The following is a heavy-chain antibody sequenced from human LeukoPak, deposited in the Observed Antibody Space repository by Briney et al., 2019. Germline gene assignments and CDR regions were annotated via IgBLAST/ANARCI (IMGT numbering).Heavy chain of an antibody. CDR2: INHSGST. J-gene: IGHJ3*02. Sequence: PSETLSLTFAVYGGSFSGYYWSWIRQPPGKGLEWIGEINHSGSTNYNPSLKSRVTISVDTSKNQFSLKLSSVTAADTAVYYCATGEIVVVPAAIRGIRAFDIWGQGTMVTVSS. D-gene: IGHD2-2*02. V-gene: IGHV4-34*01. CDR1: GGSFSGYY. CDR3: ATGEIVVVPAAIRGIRAFDI.